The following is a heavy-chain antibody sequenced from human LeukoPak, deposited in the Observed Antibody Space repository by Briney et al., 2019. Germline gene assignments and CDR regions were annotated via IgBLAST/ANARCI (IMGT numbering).Heavy chain of an antibody. CDR1: GFTVSSNY. CDR2: IYSGGST. J-gene: IGHJ4*02. CDR3: ARDKVVTGFDY. D-gene: IGHD2-21*02. V-gene: IGHV3-66*01. Sequence: GGSLRLSCAASGFTVSSNYMSCVRQAPGKGLEWVSVIYSGGSTYYADSVKGRFTISRDNSKNTLYLQMNSLRAEDTAVYYCARDKVVTGFDYWGQGTLVTVSS.